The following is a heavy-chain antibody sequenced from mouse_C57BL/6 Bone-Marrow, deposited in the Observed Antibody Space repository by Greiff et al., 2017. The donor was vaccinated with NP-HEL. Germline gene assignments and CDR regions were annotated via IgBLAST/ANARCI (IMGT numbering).Heavy chain of an antibody. V-gene: IGHV1-55*01. D-gene: IGHD2-1*01. J-gene: IGHJ4*01. Sequence: QVQLQQPGAELVKPGASVKMSCKASGYTFTSYWITWVKQRPGQGLEWIGDIYPGSGSTNYNEKFKSKATLTVDTTSSTAYMQLSSLTSEDSAVYYCARRRGNYYAMDYWGQGTSVTVSS. CDR2: IYPGSGST. CDR1: GYTFTSYW. CDR3: ARRRGNYYAMDY.